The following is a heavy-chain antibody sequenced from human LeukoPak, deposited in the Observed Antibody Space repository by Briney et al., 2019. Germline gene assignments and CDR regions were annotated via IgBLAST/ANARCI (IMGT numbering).Heavy chain of an antibody. D-gene: IGHD3-9*01. CDR2: ISGSGGST. CDR3: PKMAYEILTGYFSRASMDV. V-gene: IGHV3-23*01. Sequence: PGGSLRLSCAASGFTFSSHAMTWVRQVPGKGLDWVSGISGSGGSTYYADSVKGRLTISRDNSKNTLYLQVDSLRAEDTAVYYCPKMAYEILTGYFSRASMDVWGQGTTVTVSS. J-gene: IGHJ6*02. CDR1: GFTFSSHA.